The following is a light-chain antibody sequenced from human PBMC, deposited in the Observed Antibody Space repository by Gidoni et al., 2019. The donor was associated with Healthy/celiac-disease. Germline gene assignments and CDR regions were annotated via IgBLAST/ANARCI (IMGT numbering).Light chain of an antibody. CDR2: EVS. J-gene: IGLJ2*01. CDR3: SSYAGSNNLV. CDR1: SSDVGGYNY. V-gene: IGLV2-8*01. Sequence: QSALTPPPSASWSPGQSVTISCTGTSSDVGGYNYVSWYHQHPGKAPKLMIYEVSKRPSGVPDRFFGSKSGNTASLTVSGLQAEDEADYYCSSYAGSNNLVFGGGTKLTVL.